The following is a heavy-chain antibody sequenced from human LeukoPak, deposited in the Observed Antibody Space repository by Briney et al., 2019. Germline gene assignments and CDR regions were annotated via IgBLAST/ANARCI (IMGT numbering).Heavy chain of an antibody. CDR1: GFTFSGYA. J-gene: IGHJ4*02. CDR3: AKFVTAAGTDY. D-gene: IGHD6-13*01. CDR2: ISGSGGST. Sequence: GGSLRLSCTASGFTFSGYAMSWVRQAPGKGLEWVSAISGSGGSTYYADSVKGRFTISRDNSKNTLYLQMNSLRAEDTAVYYCAKFVTAAGTDYWGQGTLVTVSS. V-gene: IGHV3-23*01.